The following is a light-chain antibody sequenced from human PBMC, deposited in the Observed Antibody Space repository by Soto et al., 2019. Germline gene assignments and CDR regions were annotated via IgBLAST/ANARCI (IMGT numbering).Light chain of an antibody. V-gene: IGLV4-69*01. CDR1: GGLSNYA. J-gene: IGLJ2*01. CDR2: LDSDGSH. Sequence: QPVLTQSPSASASLGASVKLTCTLGGGLSNYAIAWHQQQPEKGPRFLMKLDSDGSHTRGDGIPDRFSGSRSGDERYLTISSLQSEDEADYDCQTWGTGLHVVFGGGTKLTVL. CDR3: QTWGTGLHVV.